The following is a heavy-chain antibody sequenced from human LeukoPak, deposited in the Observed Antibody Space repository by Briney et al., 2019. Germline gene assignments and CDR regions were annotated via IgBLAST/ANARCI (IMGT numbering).Heavy chain of an antibody. CDR3: ARDMGIGGYFDY. Sequence: GGSLRLSCAASGFTFSSYIMNWVRQAPGKGLEWVSSISSSSRYIYYADSVKGQFTISRDNAKNSLSLQMNGLRDEDTAVYYCARDMGIGGYFDYWGQGTLVTVSS. CDR1: GFTFSSYI. CDR2: ISSSSRYI. V-gene: IGHV3-21*01. D-gene: IGHD2-21*01. J-gene: IGHJ4*02.